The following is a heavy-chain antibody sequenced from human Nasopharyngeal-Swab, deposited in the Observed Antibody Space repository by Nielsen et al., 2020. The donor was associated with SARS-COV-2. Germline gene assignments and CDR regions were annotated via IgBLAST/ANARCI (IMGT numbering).Heavy chain of an antibody. J-gene: IGHJ6*02. Sequence: GESLKISCAASGFTFSSYAMHWVRQAPGKGLEWVAVISYDGINKYYADSVKGRFTISRDNSKNTLYLQMNSLRAEDTAVYYCARAYGVFYYGMDVWGQGTTVTISS. CDR2: ISYDGINK. CDR1: GFTFSSYA. V-gene: IGHV3-30-3*01. CDR3: ARAYGVFYYGMDV. D-gene: IGHD3-10*01.